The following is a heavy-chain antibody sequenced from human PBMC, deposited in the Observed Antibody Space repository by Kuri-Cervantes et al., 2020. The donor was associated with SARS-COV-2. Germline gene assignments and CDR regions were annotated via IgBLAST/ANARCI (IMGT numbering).Heavy chain of an antibody. CDR2: IRSKAYGGTT. D-gene: IGHD3-9*01. V-gene: IGHV3-49*04. CDR3: TRDLPYYDILTGYYTLFDY. J-gene: IGHJ4*02. CDR1: GFTIGDYA. Sequence: GESLKISCTASGFTIGDYAMSWVRQAPGKGLEWVGFIRSKAYGGTTEYAASVNVRFTISRDDSKSIAYLQMNSLKTEDTAVYYCTRDLPYYDILTGYYTLFDYWGQGTLVTVSS.